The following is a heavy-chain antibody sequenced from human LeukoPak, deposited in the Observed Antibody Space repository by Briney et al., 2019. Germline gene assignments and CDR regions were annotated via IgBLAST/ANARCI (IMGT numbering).Heavy chain of an antibody. CDR2: ISYDGNNK. D-gene: IGHD3-3*01. Sequence: GGSLRLSCAASGFTFSSYGMPWVRQAPGKGLEWVAAISYDGNNKHYADSLKGRFTISRDNSKNTLYLQMTSLIPDDTALYYCAKGRGVPTTLPEFDYWGQGTLVTVSS. J-gene: IGHJ4*02. V-gene: IGHV3-30*18. CDR1: GFTFSSYG. CDR3: AKGRGVPTTLPEFDY.